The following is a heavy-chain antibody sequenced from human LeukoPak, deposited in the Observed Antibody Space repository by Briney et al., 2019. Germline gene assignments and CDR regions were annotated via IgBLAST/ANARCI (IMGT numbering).Heavy chain of an antibody. V-gene: IGHV3-30*02. Sequence: GGSLRLSCAASGFTFSSYGMHWVRQAPGKGLEWVAFIRYDGSNKYYADSVKGRFTISRDNSKNTLYLQMNSLRAEDTAVYYCARRGYSYGSYAFDIWGQGTMVTVSS. D-gene: IGHD5-18*01. CDR3: ARRGYSYGSYAFDI. J-gene: IGHJ3*02. CDR2: IRYDGSNK. CDR1: GFTFSSYG.